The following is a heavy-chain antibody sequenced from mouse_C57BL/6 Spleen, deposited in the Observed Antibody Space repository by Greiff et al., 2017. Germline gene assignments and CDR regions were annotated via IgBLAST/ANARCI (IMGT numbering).Heavy chain of an antibody. CDR2: ISYDGSN. J-gene: IGHJ1*03. V-gene: IGHV3-6*01. D-gene: IGHD2-3*01. CDR3: AIYDGYYVGYFDV. Sequence: EVKLVESGPGLVKPSQSLSLTCSVTGYSITSGYYWNWIRQFPGNKLEWMGYISYDGSNNYNPSLKNRISITRDTSKNQFFLKLNSVTTEDTATYYCAIYDGYYVGYFDVWGTGTTVTVSS. CDR1: GYSITSGYY.